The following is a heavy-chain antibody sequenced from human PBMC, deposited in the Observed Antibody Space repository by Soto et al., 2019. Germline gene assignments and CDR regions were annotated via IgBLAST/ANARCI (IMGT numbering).Heavy chain of an antibody. J-gene: IGHJ6*03. Sequence: PGGSLRLSCAASGFTFSSYGMHWVRQAPGKGLEWVAVIWYDGSNKYYADSVKGRFTISRDNSKNTLYLQMNSLRAEDTAVYYCAREGRPDTAMVSYYYYSYMDVWGKGTTVTGSS. V-gene: IGHV3-33*08. CDR2: IWYDGSNK. D-gene: IGHD5-18*01. CDR3: AREGRPDTAMVSYYYYSYMDV. CDR1: GFTFSSYG.